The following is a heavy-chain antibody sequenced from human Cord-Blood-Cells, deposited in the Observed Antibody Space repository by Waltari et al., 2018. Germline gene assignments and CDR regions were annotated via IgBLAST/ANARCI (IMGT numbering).Heavy chain of an antibody. CDR3: ARRATVVTPGAFDI. CDR2: IYYSGVP. V-gene: IGHV4-39*01. J-gene: IGHJ3*02. Sequence: QLQLQESGPGLVKPSETLSLTCTVSGGSISSSSYYWGWIRQPPGKGLEWIGSIYYSGVPYYNPSLKSRVTRSVDTSKNQFSLKLSSVTAADTAVYYCARRATVVTPGAFDIWGQGTMVTVSS. CDR1: GGSISSSSYY. D-gene: IGHD4-17*01.